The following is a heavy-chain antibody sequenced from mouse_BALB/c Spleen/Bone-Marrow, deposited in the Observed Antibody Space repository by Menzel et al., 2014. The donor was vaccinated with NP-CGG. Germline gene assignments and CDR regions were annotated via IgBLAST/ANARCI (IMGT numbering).Heavy chain of an antibody. J-gene: IGHJ2*01. CDR1: GYAFASYN. Sequence: SGPELVKPGASVKVSCKASGYAFASYNMHWVKQSHGKSLEWIGYIDPYNGGPRYDQKFKDKATLTVDKSSSSAYVHLNRLTSEDSAVYYCARGRSYYFDYWGQGTILTVSS. CDR2: IDPYNGGP. CDR3: ARGRSYYFDY. V-gene: IGHV1S135*01. D-gene: IGHD1-1*01.